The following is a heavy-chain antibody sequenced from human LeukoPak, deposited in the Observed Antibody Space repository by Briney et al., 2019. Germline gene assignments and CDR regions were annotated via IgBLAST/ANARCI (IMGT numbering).Heavy chain of an antibody. CDR2: IWYDGSNK. Sequence: GRSLRLSCAASGFTFSSYGMHWVRQAPGKGLEWVAVIWYDGSNKYYADSVKGRFTISRDNSKNTLYLQMNSLRAEDTAVYYCARGGYASLITIFSDYWGQGTLVTVSS. D-gene: IGHD3-9*01. CDR1: GFTFSSYG. CDR3: ARGGYASLITIFSDY. J-gene: IGHJ4*02. V-gene: IGHV3-33*01.